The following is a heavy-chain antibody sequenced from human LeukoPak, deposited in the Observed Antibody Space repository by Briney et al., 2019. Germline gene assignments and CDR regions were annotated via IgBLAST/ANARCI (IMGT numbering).Heavy chain of an antibody. CDR3: ARVRGNYRFDY. J-gene: IGHJ4*02. Sequence: GGSLRLSCAASGFTFSSYWVTWVRQAPGKGLEWVANINQDGSEKYYVDSVKGRFIISRDNAKNSLYLQMNTLRAEDTAVYYCARVRGNYRFDYWGQGTLVTVSS. D-gene: IGHD1-26*01. V-gene: IGHV3-7*01. CDR2: INQDGSEK. CDR1: GFTFSSYW.